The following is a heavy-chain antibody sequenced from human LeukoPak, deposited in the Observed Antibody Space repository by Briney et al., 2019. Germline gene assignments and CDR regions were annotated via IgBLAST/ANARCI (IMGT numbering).Heavy chain of an antibody. CDR3: AKRTQIMIVVVVDAFDI. Sequence: GGSLRLSCAASGFTFSSYSMNWVRQAPGKGLEWVSSISSSSSYIYYADSVKGRFTISRDNAKNSLYLQMNSLRAEDTAVYYCAKRTQIMIVVVVDAFDIWGQGTMVTVSS. J-gene: IGHJ3*02. V-gene: IGHV3-21*04. CDR2: ISSSSSYI. CDR1: GFTFSSYS. D-gene: IGHD3-22*01.